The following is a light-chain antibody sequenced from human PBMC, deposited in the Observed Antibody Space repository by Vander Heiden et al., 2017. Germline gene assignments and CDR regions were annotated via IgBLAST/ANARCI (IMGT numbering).Light chain of an antibody. V-gene: IGLV1-40*01. Sequence: QSVLTQPPSVSGAPGPRVTISCTGSSSNIGAGYDVPWYQQLPGTAPKLLMYDNTNRPSGVPDRFSGSKSGTSASLAITGLQAEDEADYYCQSYDSSLSGSVFGGGTKLTVL. CDR2: DNT. CDR3: QSYDSSLSGSV. J-gene: IGLJ3*02. CDR1: SSNIGAGYD.